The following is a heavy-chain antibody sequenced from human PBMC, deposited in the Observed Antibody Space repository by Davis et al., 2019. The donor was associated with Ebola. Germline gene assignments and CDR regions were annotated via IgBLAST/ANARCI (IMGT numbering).Heavy chain of an antibody. Sequence: AASVKVSCKASGYTFTNYYMHWVRQAPGQGLEWMGIINPSGGSTSYAQKFQGRVTMTRDTSTSTVYMELSSLRSEDTAVYYCARAVAGLYYFDYWGQGTLVTVSS. V-gene: IGHV1-46*01. CDR2: INPSGGST. D-gene: IGHD6-19*01. J-gene: IGHJ4*02. CDR1: GYTFTNYY. CDR3: ARAVAGLYYFDY.